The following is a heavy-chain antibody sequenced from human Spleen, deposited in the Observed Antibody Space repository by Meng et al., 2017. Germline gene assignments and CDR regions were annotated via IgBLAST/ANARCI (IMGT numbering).Heavy chain of an antibody. Sequence: GESLKISCAASGFSLSGSAIHWVRQASGRGLEWVGHVRSVTKSYATAYAASVKGRFTISRDDSKNTAYLQMNSLKIEDTAVYYCTRYYFDPWGQGTLVTVSS. V-gene: IGHV3-73*01. CDR2: VRSVTKSYAT. CDR1: GFSLSGSA. CDR3: TRYYFDP. J-gene: IGHJ5*02. D-gene: IGHD2/OR15-2a*01.